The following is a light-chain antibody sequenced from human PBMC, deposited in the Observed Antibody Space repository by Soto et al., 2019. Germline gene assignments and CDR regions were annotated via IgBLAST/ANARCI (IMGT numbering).Light chain of an antibody. CDR3: PQHINWPLT. CDR2: GKS. V-gene: IGKV3-15*01. J-gene: IGKJ4*01. CDR1: QSIIRN. Sequence: ERARTQAPSILYRPPGERATLACRASQSIIRNLAWYQQKTGQAPRLLIYGKSTRATGIPARFSGSGSGADLSLTISSLEPEDFALYYCPQHINWPLTYGGGTRVDIK.